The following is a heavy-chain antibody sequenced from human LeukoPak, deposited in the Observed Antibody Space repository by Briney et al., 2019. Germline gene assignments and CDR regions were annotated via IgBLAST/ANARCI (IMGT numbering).Heavy chain of an antibody. J-gene: IGHJ5*02. CDR1: GGSISSYY. V-gene: IGHV4-59*08. Sequence: SETLSLTCTVSGGSISSYYWSWIRQPPGKGLEWIGYIYYSGSTNYNPSLKSRVTISVDTSKNQFSLKLSSVTAADTAVYYCARVSIAAAGTDWFDPWGQGTPVTVSS. D-gene: IGHD6-13*01. CDR3: ARVSIAAAGTDWFDP. CDR2: IYYSGST.